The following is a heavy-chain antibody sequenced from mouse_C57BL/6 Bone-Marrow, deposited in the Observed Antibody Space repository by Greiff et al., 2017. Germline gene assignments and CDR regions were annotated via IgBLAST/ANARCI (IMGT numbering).Heavy chain of an antibody. CDR3: ASSNWDGFYYCDD. J-gene: IGHJ2*01. Sequence: VQLVESGAELARPGASVKLSCKASGYTFTSYGISWVQQRTGQGLEWIGEIYPRSGNTYYNEKFKGKATLTADNSSSTAYRELRSLTSEDSAVYFCASSNWDGFYYCDDWGQGTTLTVSS. CDR2: IYPRSGNT. CDR1: GYTFTSYG. D-gene: IGHD4-1*01. V-gene: IGHV1-81*01.